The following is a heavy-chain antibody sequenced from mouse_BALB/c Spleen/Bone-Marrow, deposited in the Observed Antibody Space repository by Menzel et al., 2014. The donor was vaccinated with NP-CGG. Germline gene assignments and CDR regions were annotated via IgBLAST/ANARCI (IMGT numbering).Heavy chain of an antibody. D-gene: IGHD1-2*01. CDR1: GYTFTSYW. V-gene: IGHV1S81*02. CDR3: TNYGYD. J-gene: IGHJ2*01. CDR2: IDPGTGRT. Sequence: QVQLQQSGAELVKPGASVKLSCKASGYTFTSYWMHWVKQRPGRGLEWIGEIDPGTGRTDYNKKFKSRATLTVDKSSSTAYMQLSSLTSEDSAVYYCTNYGYDWGQGTALTVSS.